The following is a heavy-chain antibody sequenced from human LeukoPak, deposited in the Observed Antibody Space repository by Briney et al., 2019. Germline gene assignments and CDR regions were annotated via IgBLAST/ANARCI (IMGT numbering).Heavy chain of an antibody. Sequence: GRSLRLSCAASGFTFSSYGMHWVRQAPGKGLEWVAVISYDGSNKYYADSVKGRFTISRDNSKNTLYLQMNSLRAEDTAVYYCARDYIVVQQPYGMDVWGQGTTVTVSS. CDR3: ARDYIVVQQPYGMDV. J-gene: IGHJ6*02. CDR2: ISYDGSNK. V-gene: IGHV3-30*03. D-gene: IGHD2-15*01. CDR1: GFTFSSYG.